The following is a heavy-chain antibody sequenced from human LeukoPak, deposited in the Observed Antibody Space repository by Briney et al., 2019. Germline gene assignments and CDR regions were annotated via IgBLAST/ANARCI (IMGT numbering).Heavy chain of an antibody. CDR3: ATSSGPYYGGSVGWFDP. V-gene: IGHV4-59*01. J-gene: IGHJ5*02. CDR2: IYYSGST. Sequence: PSETLSLTCTVSGGSISSYYWSWIRQPPGKGPEWIGYIYYSGSTNYNPSLKSRVTISVDTSKNQFSLKLSSVTAADTAVYYCATSSGPYYGGSVGWFDPWGQGTLVTVSS. CDR1: GGSISSYY. D-gene: IGHD1-26*01.